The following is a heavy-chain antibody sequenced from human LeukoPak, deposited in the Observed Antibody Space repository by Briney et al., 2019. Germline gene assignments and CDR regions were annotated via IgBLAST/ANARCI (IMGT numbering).Heavy chain of an antibody. Sequence: ASVKVSCKASGYTFTGYYMHWVRQAPGQGLEWMGWINPNSGGTNYAQKFQGWVTMTTDTSTSTAYMELRSLRSDDAAVYYCARVYYGGKNPLYWGQGTLVTVSS. D-gene: IGHD4-23*01. CDR3: ARVYYGGKNPLY. CDR2: INPNSGGT. V-gene: IGHV1-2*04. CDR1: GYTFTGYY. J-gene: IGHJ4*02.